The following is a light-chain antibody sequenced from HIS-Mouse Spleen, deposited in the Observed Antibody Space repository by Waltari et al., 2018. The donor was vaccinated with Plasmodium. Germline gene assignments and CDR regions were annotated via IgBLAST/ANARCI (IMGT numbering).Light chain of an antibody. CDR3: CSYAGSYTWV. CDR1: SRSVGGSTY. CDR2: DVS. J-gene: IGLJ3*02. Sequence: QSALTQPRSVSGSPGPSVHISCTGTSRSVGGSTYVSWYQQHPGKAPKLMLYDVSKRPSGVPDRFSGSKSGNTASLTISGLQAEDEADYYCCSYAGSYTWVFGGGTKLTVL. V-gene: IGLV2-11*01.